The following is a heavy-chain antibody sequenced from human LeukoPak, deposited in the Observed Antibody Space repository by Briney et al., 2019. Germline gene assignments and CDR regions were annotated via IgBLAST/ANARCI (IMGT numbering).Heavy chain of an antibody. Sequence: GGSLRLSCAASGFTFSTYGMYWVRQAPGKGLEWVAFIRYDGSDKYYADSVKGRFTISRDNSKNTLYLQMNSLRAEDTAVYYCAKEYPQGYDPGSSFDYWGQGTLVTVSS. CDR3: AKEYPQGYDPGSSFDY. CDR1: GFTFSTYG. J-gene: IGHJ4*02. CDR2: IRYDGSDK. V-gene: IGHV3-30*02. D-gene: IGHD3-22*01.